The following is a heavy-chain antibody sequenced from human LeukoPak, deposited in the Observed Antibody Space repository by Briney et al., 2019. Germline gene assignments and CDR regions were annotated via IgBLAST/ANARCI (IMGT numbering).Heavy chain of an antibody. J-gene: IGHJ6*03. D-gene: IGHD4/OR15-4a*01. CDR3: ARGLTTRFTYYYYYMDV. V-gene: IGHV4-30-2*01. CDR2: IYESGST. CDR1: GGSINSGGYS. Sequence: SETLSLTCAVSGGSINSGGYSWSWIRQPPGKGLEWIGYIYESGSTYYNPSLKSRVTMSLDTSKTQFSLRLSSVTAADTAVYYCARGLTTRFTYYYYYMDVWGKGTTVTVSS.